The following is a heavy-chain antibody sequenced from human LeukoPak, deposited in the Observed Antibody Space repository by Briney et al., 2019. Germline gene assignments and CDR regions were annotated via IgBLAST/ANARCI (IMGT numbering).Heavy chain of an antibody. J-gene: IGHJ4*02. Sequence: PGGSLRLSCAASGFAFSHHNMNWVRQAPGRALEWVASITSSSSYIYYSDSVRGRFTISRDNAKHSLFLHLNGLRAEDTAVYYCARKQNRFRGVSDFDYWSQGTLVTVSA. CDR1: GFAFSHHN. D-gene: IGHD3-10*01. V-gene: IGHV3-21*06. CDR2: ITSSSSYI. CDR3: ARKQNRFRGVSDFDY.